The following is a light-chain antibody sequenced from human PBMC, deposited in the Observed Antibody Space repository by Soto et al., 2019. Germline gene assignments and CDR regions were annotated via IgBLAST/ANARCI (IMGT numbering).Light chain of an antibody. CDR3: QQSYSTPRLFT. J-gene: IGKJ2*01. CDR1: QSISRY. CDR2: AAS. Sequence: DIQMTQSPSSLSASVGDRVTITCRASQSISRYLNWYQQKPGKAPKLLIYAASSLQSGVPSRSSGSGSGTDFTLTISSLQPEDSATYYCQQSYSTPRLFTFGQGTNLEI. V-gene: IGKV1-39*01.